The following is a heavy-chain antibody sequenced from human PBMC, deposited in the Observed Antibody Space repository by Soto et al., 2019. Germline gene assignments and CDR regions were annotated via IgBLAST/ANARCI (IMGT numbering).Heavy chain of an antibody. CDR2: IRNKANNYAT. V-gene: IGHV3-73*01. Sequence: EVQLVESGGGLVQPGGSLKVSCEASGFTFDDSAIHWVRQASGKGLEWVGRIRNKANNYATEYAASVKGRFIISRDDSKKTASVKMNRLKTEDSALYYCARHRSTDCWIGDAFELWGKGTLVTVSP. CDR1: GFTFDDSA. D-gene: IGHD3-3*01. J-gene: IGHJ3*01. CDR3: ARHRSTDCWIGDAFEL.